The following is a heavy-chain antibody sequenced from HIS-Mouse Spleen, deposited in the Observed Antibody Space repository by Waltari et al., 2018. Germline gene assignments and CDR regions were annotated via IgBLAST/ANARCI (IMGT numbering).Heavy chain of an antibody. Sequence: EVQLVESWGGLVQPGGSLRLSCAASGFTVISTYMSWVRQAPGKGLEWVSVIYSGGSTYYADSVKGRFTISRDNSKNTLYLQMNSLRAEDTAVYYCARKYSSSFDYWGQGTLVTVSS. CDR2: IYSGGST. CDR1: GFTVISTY. J-gene: IGHJ4*02. V-gene: IGHV3-66*01. CDR3: ARKYSSSFDY. D-gene: IGHD6-6*01.